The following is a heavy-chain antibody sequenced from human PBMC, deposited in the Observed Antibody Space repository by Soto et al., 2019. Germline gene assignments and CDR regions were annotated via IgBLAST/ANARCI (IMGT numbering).Heavy chain of an antibody. CDR3: ARDYPYYDFWSGYPNGMDV. CDR2: IYYSGST. CDR1: GGSVSSGSYY. J-gene: IGHJ6*02. Sequence: PSETLSLTCTVSGGSVSSGSYYWSWIRQPPGKGPEWIGYIYYSGSTNYNPSLKSRVTISVDTSKNQFSLKLSSVTAADTAVYYCARDYPYYDFWSGYPNGMDVWGQGTTVTVSS. D-gene: IGHD3-3*01. V-gene: IGHV4-61*01.